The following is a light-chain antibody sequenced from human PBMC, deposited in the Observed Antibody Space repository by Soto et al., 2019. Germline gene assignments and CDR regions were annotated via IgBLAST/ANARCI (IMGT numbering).Light chain of an antibody. J-gene: IGKJ2*01. CDR1: ESVRSTN. CDR3: QQYASPYT. V-gene: IGKV3-20*01. CDR2: GAS. Sequence: EIVLTQSPGTLSLSPGERATLSCRASESVRSTNLAWYQHKPGQAPRLLIYGASSRATGIPDRFSASGSGTDFTLTISRLEPEDFAVYYCQQYASPYTVGQGTKLEIK.